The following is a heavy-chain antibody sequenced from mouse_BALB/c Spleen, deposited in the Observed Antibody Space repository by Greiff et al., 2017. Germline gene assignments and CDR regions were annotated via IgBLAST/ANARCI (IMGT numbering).Heavy chain of an antibody. CDR3: ARGHYRYGDAMDY. J-gene: IGHJ4*01. Sequence: VQLKESGPELVKPGASVKISCKTSGYTFTEYTMHWVKQSHGKSLEWIGGINPNNGGTSYNQKFKGKATLTVDKSSSTAYMELRSLTSEDSAVYYCARGHYRYGDAMDYWGQGTSVTVSS. V-gene: IGHV1-18*01. CDR2: INPNNGGT. D-gene: IGHD2-14*01. CDR1: GYTFTEYT.